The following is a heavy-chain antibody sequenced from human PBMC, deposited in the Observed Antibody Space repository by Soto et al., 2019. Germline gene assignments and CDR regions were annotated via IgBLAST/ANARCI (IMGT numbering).Heavy chain of an antibody. CDR1: GFTFSSYA. J-gene: IGHJ4*02. Sequence: PGGSLRLSCAASGFTFSSYAMSWVRQAPGKGLEWVSAISGSGGSTYYADSVKGRFTISRDNSKNTLYLQMNSLRAEDTAVYYCAKVDYDFWSGYFVAPIRGSFDYWGQGTLVTVSS. CDR2: ISGSGGST. D-gene: IGHD3-3*01. V-gene: IGHV3-23*01. CDR3: AKVDYDFWSGYFVAPIRGSFDY.